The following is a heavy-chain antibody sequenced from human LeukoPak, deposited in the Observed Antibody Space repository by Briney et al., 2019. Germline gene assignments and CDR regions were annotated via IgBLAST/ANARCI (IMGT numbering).Heavy chain of an antibody. D-gene: IGHD2-2*01. CDR3: AKDRCSSTSCPNWFDP. V-gene: IGHV3-30*02. J-gene: IGHJ5*02. CDR1: GFTFSSYA. Sequence: GGSLRLSCAASGFTFSSYAMHWVRQAPGKGLEWVAFIQFDENDKYYADSVKGRFAISRDNSRNTLYLQMNSLTPEDTAVYYCAKDRCSSTSCPNWFDPWGQGTLVTVSS. CDR2: IQFDENDK.